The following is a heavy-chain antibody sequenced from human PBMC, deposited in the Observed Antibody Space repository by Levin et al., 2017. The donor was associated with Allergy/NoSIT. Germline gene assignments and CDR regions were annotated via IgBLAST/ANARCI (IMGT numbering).Heavy chain of an antibody. CDR2: IYWDDNR. J-gene: IGHJ3*01. D-gene: IGHD2-21*01. CDR1: GFSLTTIGVG. Sequence: SGPTLVKPTQTLTLTCTFSGFSLTTIGVGVGWIRQPPGKALEWLALIYWDDNRHYSPSLKSRLAITKHTSKNQVVLTMTNMDPVDTATYYCTRPVIAAPVLGAFDACGQGTVVTVSS. CDR3: TRPVIAAPVLGAFDA. V-gene: IGHV2-5*02.